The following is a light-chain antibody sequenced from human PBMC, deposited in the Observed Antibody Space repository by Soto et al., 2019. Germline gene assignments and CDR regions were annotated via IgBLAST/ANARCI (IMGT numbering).Light chain of an antibody. CDR3: EQDDNWPQLT. Sequence: EIVMTQSPATLSVSPGESATLSCRASQSVGTNLAWYQQKPGRAPGLLISGASTSATGIPARFSGSGSGTEFALTISSLQSEDFAIYYCEQDDNWPQLTFGGGTKLEIK. V-gene: IGKV3-15*01. J-gene: IGKJ4*01. CDR2: GAS. CDR1: QSVGTN.